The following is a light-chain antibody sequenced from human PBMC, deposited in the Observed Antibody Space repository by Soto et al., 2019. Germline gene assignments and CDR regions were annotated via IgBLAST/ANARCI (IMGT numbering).Light chain of an antibody. J-gene: IGKJ1*01. CDR2: RAS. Sequence: DVVMTQSPLSLPVTLGQPASISCKSSQSLVFSDGNAYLNWFQQRPGQSPRRLIYRASNRDSGVPDRCSGSWSGTDFTLQINGVEAEDVGVYSCMQATHWPPTFGRGTRVEIK. CDR3: MQATHWPPT. CDR1: QSLVFSDGNAY. V-gene: IGKV2-30*01.